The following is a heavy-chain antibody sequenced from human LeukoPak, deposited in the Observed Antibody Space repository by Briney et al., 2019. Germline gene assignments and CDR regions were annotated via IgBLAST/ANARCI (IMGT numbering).Heavy chain of an antibody. V-gene: IGHV4-39*01. CDR3: ARLVFGGSSSGRDY. CDR1: GGSISSSSYY. CDR2: IYYSGST. J-gene: IGHJ4*02. Sequence: SETLSLTCTVSGGSISSSSYYWGWIRQPPGKGLEWIGSIYYSGSTYYNPSLKSRVTISVDTSKNQFSLKLSSVTAADTAVYYCARLVFGGSSSGRDYWGQGTLVTVSS. D-gene: IGHD6-13*01.